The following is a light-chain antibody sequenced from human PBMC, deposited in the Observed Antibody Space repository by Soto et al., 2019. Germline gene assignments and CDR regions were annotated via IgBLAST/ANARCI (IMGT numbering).Light chain of an antibody. CDR1: QSVTNSY. CDR3: QQYGSSPAT. CDR2: GAS. J-gene: IGKJ5*01. V-gene: IGKV3-20*01. Sequence: EIVLTQSPGTLSLSAGERATLSCRASQSVTNSYLAWYQQKPGQAPRLLMYGASRRATGIPDRFSGSGSGTDFTLTISRLEPEDFAVYYCQQYGSSPATFGQGTRLEMK.